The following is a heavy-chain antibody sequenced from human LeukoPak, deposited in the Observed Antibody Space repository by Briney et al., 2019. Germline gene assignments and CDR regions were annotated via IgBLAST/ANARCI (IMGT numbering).Heavy chain of an antibody. D-gene: IGHD5-18*01. V-gene: IGHV3-30*14. J-gene: IGHJ3*02. CDR3: ARDRGYSYGYLDAFDI. Sequence: PGGSLRLSCAASGFTFSSYAMHWVRQAPGKGLEWVAVISYDGSNKYYADSVKGRFTISRDNSKNTLYLQMNSLRAEDTAVYYCARDRGYSYGYLDAFDIWGQGTMVTVSS. CDR1: GFTFSSYA. CDR2: ISYDGSNK.